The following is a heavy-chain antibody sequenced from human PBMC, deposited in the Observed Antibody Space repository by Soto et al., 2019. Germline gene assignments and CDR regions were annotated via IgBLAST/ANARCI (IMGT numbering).Heavy chain of an antibody. CDR2: MSSSSSYI. CDR1: GFTFSSYS. D-gene: IGHD3-10*01. CDR3: ARERSRGEFHASDAFDI. V-gene: IGHV3-21*01. Sequence: GGSLRLSCAASGFTFSSYSMNWVRQAPGKGLEWVSSMSSSSSYIYYADSVKGRFTISRDNAKNSLYLHMNSLRAEDTAVYYCARERSRGEFHASDAFDIWGQGTMVTVSS. J-gene: IGHJ3*02.